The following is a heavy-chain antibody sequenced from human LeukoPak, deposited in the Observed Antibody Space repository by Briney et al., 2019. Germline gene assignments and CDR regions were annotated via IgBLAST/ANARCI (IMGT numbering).Heavy chain of an antibody. CDR1: GFTFKKYW. V-gene: IGHV3-7*01. CDR2: IKEDGSET. Sequence: GGSLRLSCAASGFTFKKYWMNWVRQVPGKGLECLANIKEDGSETYYADSAKGRFTISRDNPKNLLFLQINSLRVEDTAVYYCARETPRRGETRDGYRWGQGTLVIVSS. J-gene: IGHJ4*02. D-gene: IGHD5-24*01. CDR3: ARETPRRGETRDGYR.